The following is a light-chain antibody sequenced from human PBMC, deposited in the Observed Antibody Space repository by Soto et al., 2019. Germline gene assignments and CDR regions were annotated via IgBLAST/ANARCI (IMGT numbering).Light chain of an antibody. CDR1: QTINTY. J-gene: IGKJ1*01. V-gene: IGKV1-39*01. CDR2: DAS. CDR3: QQSHIKRT. Sequence: DIQMTQSPSSLSASVGDRVTITCRASQTINTYLNWYQQKPGKAPKLLIYDASSLQSGVPSRFSGSGSGTDFTLTISSLQPEDFATYYCQQSHIKRTFGQGTKV.